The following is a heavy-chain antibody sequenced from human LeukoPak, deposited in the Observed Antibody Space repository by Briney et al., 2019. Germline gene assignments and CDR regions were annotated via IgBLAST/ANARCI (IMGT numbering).Heavy chain of an antibody. D-gene: IGHD3-22*01. V-gene: IGHV3-20*04. Sequence: GGSLRLSRAASGFTFDDYGMSRGRRAPGKGVGWGSGINWNGGITGSADSVEGRFTISRDNAKNSLYLQMNSLRAEDTAVYYRARVNYYDSSGYFDYWGQGTLVTVSS. CDR2: INWNGGIT. CDR3: ARVNYYDSSGYFDY. CDR1: GFTFDDYG. J-gene: IGHJ4*02.